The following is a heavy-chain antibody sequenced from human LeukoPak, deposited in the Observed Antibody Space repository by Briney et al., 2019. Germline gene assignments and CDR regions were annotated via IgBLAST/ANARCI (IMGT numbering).Heavy chain of an antibody. CDR2: INGDGRRI. V-gene: IGHV3-74*01. D-gene: IGHD3-10*01. J-gene: IGHJ5*02. CDR1: GFTFSTAW. CDR3: VRDLPRTSGP. Sequence: GGSLRLSCVASGFTFSTAWMHWARQTPGKGLVWVSHINGDGRRINYAADVKGRFTISRDNAKNTLYLQMNSLRVEDTAVYYCVRDLPRTSGPWGQGTLVTVSS.